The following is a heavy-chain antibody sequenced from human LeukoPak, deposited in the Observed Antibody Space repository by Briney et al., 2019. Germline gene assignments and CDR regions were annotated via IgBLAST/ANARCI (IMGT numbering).Heavy chain of an antibody. CDR3: AREELGGARGIDY. D-gene: IGHD3-10*01. Sequence: SGTLSLTCAVSGDSIISRNWWTWVRQSPEKGLEWIGEIYQSGTTNYNPSLKSRVTISVGKSKNQFSLKLNSVTAADTAVYYCAREELGGARGIDYWGQGTLVTVSS. CDR1: GDSIISRNW. V-gene: IGHV4-4*02. CDR2: IYQSGTT. J-gene: IGHJ4*02.